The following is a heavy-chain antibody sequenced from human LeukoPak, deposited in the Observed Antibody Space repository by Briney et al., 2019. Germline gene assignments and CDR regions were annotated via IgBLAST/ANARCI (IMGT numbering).Heavy chain of an antibody. Sequence: PGGSLRLSCAASGFTFSSYAINWVRQAPGRGLEWVSVIRGSGDTTYYADSVKGRFTISRDNSKNTLYLQMNSLRAEDTAVYYCAKGRYYDSGNAFDIWGQGTVVTVSS. J-gene: IGHJ3*02. D-gene: IGHD3-9*01. CDR3: AKGRYYDSGNAFDI. CDR2: IRGSGDTT. CDR1: GFTFSSYA. V-gene: IGHV3-23*01.